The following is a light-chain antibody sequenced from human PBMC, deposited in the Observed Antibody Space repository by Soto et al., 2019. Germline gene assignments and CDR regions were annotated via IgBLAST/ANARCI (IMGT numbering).Light chain of an antibody. Sequence: DIQMTQSPSSLSASVGDRVTITCRASQNINTYLNWYQQRPGQAPQLLIFTASSFQGGVPARFSASGYRTDFTLTISSLQPDDFATYYCQQTSAAPFTFGPGTKVDIK. V-gene: IGKV1-39*01. J-gene: IGKJ3*01. CDR2: TAS. CDR3: QQTSAAPFT. CDR1: QNINTY.